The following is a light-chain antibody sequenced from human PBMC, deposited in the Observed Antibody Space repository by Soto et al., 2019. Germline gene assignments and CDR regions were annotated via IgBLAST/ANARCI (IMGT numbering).Light chain of an antibody. V-gene: IGKV2-28*01. CDR2: LGY. CDR3: MQALQTPIT. CDR1: QSLLHSNGYNY. Sequence: DIVMTQSPLSLPVTPGEPASISCRSSQSLLHSNGYNYLDWYLQKPGQSPQLLIYLGYNRACGVPDRFSGRGSGTDFTLKISRVEAEDVGVYYYMQALQTPITCGQGTRLEIK. J-gene: IGKJ5*01.